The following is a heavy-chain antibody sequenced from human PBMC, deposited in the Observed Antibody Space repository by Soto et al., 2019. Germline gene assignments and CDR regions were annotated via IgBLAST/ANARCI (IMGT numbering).Heavy chain of an antibody. CDR2: IYHSGST. CDR1: GGSISSSNW. Sequence: SETLSLTCAVSGGSISSSNWWSWVRQPPGKGLEWIGEIYHSGSTNYNPSLKSRVTISVDKSKNQFSLKLSSVTAADTAVYYCARVYCSGGSCYSRGFDYWGQGTLVTVSS. V-gene: IGHV4-4*02. J-gene: IGHJ4*02. D-gene: IGHD2-15*01. CDR3: ARVYCSGGSCYSRGFDY.